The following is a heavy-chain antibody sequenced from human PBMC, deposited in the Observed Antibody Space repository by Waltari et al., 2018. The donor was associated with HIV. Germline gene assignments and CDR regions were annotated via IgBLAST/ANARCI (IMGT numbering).Heavy chain of an antibody. J-gene: IGHJ6*02. CDR3: VRPKVGLTDYNYYYGPDV. Sequence: QEQLVETGGGAVQPGGSLRLSCAASAFSLRNFAMHWVRPAPGKGLLSFPTISFDGALKHHAESVAGRFTVSRDNSKDMVVLQMSSLKPEDTAVYYCVRPKVGLTDYNYYYGPDVWGQGTTVTVSS. D-gene: IGHD1-26*01. CDR1: AFSLRNFA. CDR2: ISFDGALK. V-gene: IGHV3-30-3*02.